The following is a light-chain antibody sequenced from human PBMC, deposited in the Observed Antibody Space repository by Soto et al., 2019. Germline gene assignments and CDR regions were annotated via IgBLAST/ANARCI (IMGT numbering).Light chain of an antibody. CDR2: SAS. V-gene: IGKV3-20*01. CDR3: QQYGGTFLT. CDR1: QSVDSTY. Sequence: EIVLTQSPGTLSLSPGERATLFCRASQSVDSTYLAWYQQKPGQAPRLLIYSASSKATGVPDRFSGSGFGTVFTFTISRLEPEDFAVYYCQQYGGTFLTFGQGTRLEIK. J-gene: IGKJ5*01.